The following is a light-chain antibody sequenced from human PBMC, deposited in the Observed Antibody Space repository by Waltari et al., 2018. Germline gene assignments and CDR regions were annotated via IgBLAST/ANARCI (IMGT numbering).Light chain of an antibody. CDR1: SSNIGSNS. V-gene: IGLV1-51*01. CDR3: GTWDSNLSAWI. CDR2: DNH. Sequence: QSVLTQPPSVSAAPGQRVPTSCSGGSSNIGSNSLSWYQNLPGTAPKLLIYDNHKRPSGIPDRFSGSKSGTSVTLDITGLQTGDEADYYCGTWDSNLSAWIFGGGTKLTVL. J-gene: IGLJ2*01.